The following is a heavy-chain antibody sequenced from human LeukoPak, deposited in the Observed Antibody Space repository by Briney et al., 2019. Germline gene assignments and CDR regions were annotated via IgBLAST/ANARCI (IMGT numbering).Heavy chain of an antibody. V-gene: IGHV3-74*01. Sequence: PGGSLRLSCAASGFTFSTYGMHWVRQAPGKGLVWVSRINSDGSSTSYADSVKGRFTISRDNAKNTLYLQMNSLRAEDTAVYYCARVLWFGDPFDYWGQGTLVTVSS. CDR3: ARVLWFGDPFDY. J-gene: IGHJ4*02. CDR1: GFTFSTYG. CDR2: INSDGSST. D-gene: IGHD3-10*01.